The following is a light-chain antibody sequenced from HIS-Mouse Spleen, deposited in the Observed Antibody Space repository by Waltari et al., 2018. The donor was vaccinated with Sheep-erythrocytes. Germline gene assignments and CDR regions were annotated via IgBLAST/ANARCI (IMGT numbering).Light chain of an antibody. J-gene: IGLJ1*01. CDR3: CSYVGSYNHV. CDR2: DVS. CDR1: SSYAGGYND. V-gene: IGLV2-11*01. Sequence: QSALTQPRSVSGSPGQSVTIPCTGTSSYAGGYNDVPWYQQHPGKAPKLMIYDVSKRPSGVPDRFSGSKSGNTASLTISGLQAEDEADYYCCSYVGSYNHVFATGTKVTVL.